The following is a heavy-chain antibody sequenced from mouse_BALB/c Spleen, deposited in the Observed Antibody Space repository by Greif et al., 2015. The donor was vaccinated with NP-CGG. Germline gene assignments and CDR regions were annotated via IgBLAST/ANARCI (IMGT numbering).Heavy chain of an antibody. CDR1: GYTFSSYW. Sequence: QVQLQQSGAELMKPGASVKISCKATGYTFSSYWIEWVKQRPGHGLEWIGEILPGSGSTNYNEKFKGKATFTADTSSNTAYMQLSGLTSEDSAVYYCARSDYRYDVDYWGQGTTLTVSS. CDR3: ARSDYRYDVDY. CDR2: ILPGSGST. D-gene: IGHD2-14*01. V-gene: IGHV1-9*01. J-gene: IGHJ2*01.